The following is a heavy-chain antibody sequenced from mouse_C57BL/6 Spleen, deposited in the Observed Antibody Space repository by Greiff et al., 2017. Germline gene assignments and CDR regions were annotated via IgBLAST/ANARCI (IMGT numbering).Heavy chain of an antibody. CDR3: ARGLRHWYFDV. J-gene: IGHJ1*03. V-gene: IGHV14-2*01. Sequence: EVQLQQSGAELVKPGASVKLSCTASGFNIKDYYMHWVKQRTEQGLEWIGRIDPEDGETKYAPKFQGKATITADTSSSTAYMERRSLTSEDSAVYYCARGLRHWYFDVWGTGTTVTVSS. D-gene: IGHD1-2*01. CDR1: GFNIKDYY. CDR2: IDPEDGET.